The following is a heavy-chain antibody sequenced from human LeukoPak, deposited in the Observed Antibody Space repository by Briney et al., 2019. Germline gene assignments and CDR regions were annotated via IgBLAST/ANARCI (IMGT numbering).Heavy chain of an antibody. CDR1: GGSISSSNW. D-gene: IGHD3-16*01. V-gene: IGHV4-4*02. Sequence: NASGTLSLTCAVSGGSISSSNWWSWVRQPPGKGLEWIGEIYHRGSTNYNPSLKSRVTISVDKSKNQFSLKLSSVTAADTAVYYCARTYYDYVWGTIMYYFDYWGQGTLVTVSS. CDR3: ARTYYDYVWGTIMYYFDY. J-gene: IGHJ4*02. CDR2: IYHRGST.